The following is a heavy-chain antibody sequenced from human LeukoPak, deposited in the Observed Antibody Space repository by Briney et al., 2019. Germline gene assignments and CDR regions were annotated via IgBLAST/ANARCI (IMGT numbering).Heavy chain of an antibody. CDR2: IYSGGST. CDR1: GFTFSNYA. CDR3: ATFVGIAVAGTGPYFDY. D-gene: IGHD6-19*01. Sequence: GGSLRLSCTASGFTFSNYAMTWVRQAPGKGLEWVSVIYSGGSTYYADSVKGRFTISRDNSKNTLYLQMSSLRAEDTAVYYCATFVGIAVAGTGPYFDYWGQGTLVTVSS. J-gene: IGHJ4*02. V-gene: IGHV3-53*01.